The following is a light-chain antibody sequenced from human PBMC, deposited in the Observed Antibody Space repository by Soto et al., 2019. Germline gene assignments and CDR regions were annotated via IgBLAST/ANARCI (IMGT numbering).Light chain of an antibody. V-gene: IGKV3-20*01. Sequence: EIVLTQSPGTLSLSPGERATLSCRASQSDSSSYLAWYQQKPGQAPRPLIYGASSRATGIPDRFSGSGSGTDFTLTISRLEPEDFAVYYCHQYGSSPYTFGQGTKLEIK. CDR2: GAS. J-gene: IGKJ2*01. CDR3: HQYGSSPYT. CDR1: QSDSSSY.